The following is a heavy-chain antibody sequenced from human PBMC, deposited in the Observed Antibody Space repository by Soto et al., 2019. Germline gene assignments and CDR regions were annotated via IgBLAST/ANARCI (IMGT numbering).Heavy chain of an antibody. CDR3: AKDMQSTVTMADY. D-gene: IGHD4-17*01. CDR2: LSWNGGSL. CDR1: GFTFDDYA. Sequence: EVQLVESGGGLVQPGRSRRLSCAASGFTFDDYAMHWVRQAPGKGLEWVSGLSWNGGSLGYADSVKGRFTISRDNAKNSLYLQMNSLRAEDTALYYCAKDMQSTVTMADYWGQGTLVTVSS. V-gene: IGHV3-9*01. J-gene: IGHJ4*02.